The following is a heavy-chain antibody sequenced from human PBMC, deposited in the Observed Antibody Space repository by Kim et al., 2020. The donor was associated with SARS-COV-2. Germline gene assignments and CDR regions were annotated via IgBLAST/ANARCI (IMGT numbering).Heavy chain of an antibody. V-gene: IGHV4-39*01. J-gene: IGHJ4*02. Sequence: SETLSLTCTVSGGSISSSSYYWGWIRQPPGKGLEWIGSIYYSGSTYYNPSLKSRVTISVDTSKNQFSLKLSSVTAADTAVYYCARVPVMALTRGIAAAGICIFDYWGQGTLVTVSS. CDR3: ARVPVMALTRGIAAAGICIFDY. CDR2: IYYSGST. D-gene: IGHD6-13*01. CDR1: GGSISSSSYY.